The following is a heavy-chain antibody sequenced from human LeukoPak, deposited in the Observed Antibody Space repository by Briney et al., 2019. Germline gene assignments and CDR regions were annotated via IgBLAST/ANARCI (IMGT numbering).Heavy chain of an antibody. V-gene: IGHV4-34*01. Sequence: PSGALSLTFAGHGGSFSGYYWSLIRQPPGKGLEWIGEINHSGSTNNNPSLTSRVTTSENSSKTQFSLKKSSVTAADAAVYYCARSRDNRGSDCIYCGQGNLVTVSS. CDR3: ARSRDNRGSDCIY. CDR1: GGSFSGYY. J-gene: IGHJ4*02. CDR2: INHSGST. D-gene: IGHD2/OR15-2a*01.